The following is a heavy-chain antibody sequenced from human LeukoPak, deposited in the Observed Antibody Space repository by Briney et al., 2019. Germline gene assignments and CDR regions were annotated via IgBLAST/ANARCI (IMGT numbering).Heavy chain of an antibody. J-gene: IGHJ3*02. D-gene: IGHD3-10*01. CDR2: IKHDGSEK. CDR3: ARAVWFCGGTAAAFDI. CDR1: GFTFSSYW. V-gene: IGHV3-7*01. Sequence: GGSLRLSCAGSGFTFSSYWMSWVRQAPGKGLEWVANIKHDGSEKYYVDSVKGRFTISRDNAKNSLYLQMNSLRAEDTAVYYCARAVWFCGGTAAAFDIWGQGTIVTVSS.